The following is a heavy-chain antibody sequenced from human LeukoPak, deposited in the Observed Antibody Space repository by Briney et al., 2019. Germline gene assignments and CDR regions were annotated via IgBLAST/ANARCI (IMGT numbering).Heavy chain of an antibody. D-gene: IGHD6-13*01. CDR1: GGSISSSSYY. CDR2: IYYSGST. CDR3: ARGRIAAASNWFDP. J-gene: IGHJ5*02. V-gene: IGHV4-39*07. Sequence: PSETLSLTCTVSGGSISSSSYYWGWIRQPPGKGLEWIGSIYYSGSTNYNPSLKSRVTMSVDTSKNQFSLKLSSVTAADTAVYYCARGRIAAASNWFDPWGQGTLVTVSS.